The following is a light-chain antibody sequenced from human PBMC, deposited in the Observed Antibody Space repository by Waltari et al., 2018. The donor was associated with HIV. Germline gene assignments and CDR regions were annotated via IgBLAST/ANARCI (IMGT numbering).Light chain of an antibody. CDR2: DVS. J-gene: IGLJ2*01. V-gene: IGLV2-11*01. Sequence: QSALTQPRSVSGSPGQSVTISCTGTSSDVGGYNYVSWYQQHPGKAPKLMIYDVSKRPPGVPDRFSGSNSCNTASLTISGLQAEDEADYYCCSYAVPSFGGGTKLTVL. CDR3: CSYAVPS. CDR1: SSDVGGYNY.